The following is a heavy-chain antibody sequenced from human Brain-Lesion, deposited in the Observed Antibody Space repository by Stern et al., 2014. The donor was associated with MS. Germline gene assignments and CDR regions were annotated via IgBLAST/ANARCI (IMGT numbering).Heavy chain of an antibody. CDR1: GYIFTGYY. CDR2: INPNTGGK. J-gene: IGHJ6*02. CDR3: ARDQRGITIFGVVTDYYYLGMDV. D-gene: IGHD3-3*01. V-gene: IGHV1-2*02. Sequence: QVQLVESGAEVKKPGASVKVSCKTSGYIFTGYYIHWVRQAPGQGLEWMAWINPNTGGKKYAQKFKGRVTMIRDTSISTAYVELSSLTSDDTAVYYCARDQRGITIFGVVTDYYYLGMDVWGQGTTVTVSS.